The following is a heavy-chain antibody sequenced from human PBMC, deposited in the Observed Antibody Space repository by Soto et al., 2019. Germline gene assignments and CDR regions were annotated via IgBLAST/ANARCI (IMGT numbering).Heavy chain of an antibody. D-gene: IGHD6-25*01. CDR3: AIVFQPYSSGNDY. CDR2: IIPIFGTA. CDR1: GGTFSIYA. J-gene: IGHJ4*02. Sequence: SVKVSCKASGGTFSIYAISWVLQAPGQGLEWMGGIIPIFGTANYAQKFQGRVTITADESTSTAYMELSSLRSEDTAVYYCAIVFQPYSSGNDYWGQGTLVTVSS. V-gene: IGHV1-69*13.